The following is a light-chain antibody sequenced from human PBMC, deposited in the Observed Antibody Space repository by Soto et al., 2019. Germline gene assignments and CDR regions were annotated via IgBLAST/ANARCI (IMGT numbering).Light chain of an antibody. CDR2: GAS. V-gene: IGKV3-20*01. Sequence: EVVLTQSPGTLSLSPGEGATLSCRASQSVSSVYLAWYQQKPGQAPRLLIHGASTRATGIPDRFSGSGSGTDFTLTISRLETEDVAVYYCQQYATSPVTFGQGTKVEIK. J-gene: IGKJ1*01. CDR1: QSVSSVY. CDR3: QQYATSPVT.